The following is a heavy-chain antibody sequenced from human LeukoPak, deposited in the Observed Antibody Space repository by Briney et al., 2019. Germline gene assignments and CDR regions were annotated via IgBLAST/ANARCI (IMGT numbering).Heavy chain of an antibody. V-gene: IGHV3-48*03. D-gene: IGHD3-10*01. CDR2: ISSSGTAI. CDR1: GFTLSSYE. J-gene: IGHJ4*02. CDR3: GSTYYYPGLSQVDY. Sequence: GGSLRLSCAASGFTLSSYEMNWVRQAPGKGLEWVSYISSSGTAIYYADSVRGRFTIARDNAKNSLYLHMNSLRAEDTAVYYCGSTYYYPGLSQVDYWGQGTLVTVSS.